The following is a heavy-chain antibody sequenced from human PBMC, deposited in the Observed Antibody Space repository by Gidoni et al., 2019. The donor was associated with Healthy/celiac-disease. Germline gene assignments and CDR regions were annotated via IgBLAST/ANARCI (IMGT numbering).Heavy chain of an antibody. J-gene: IGHJ5*02. Sequence: QVQLQESGPGLVKPSETLSLTCPVSGGSLSSYYWSWIRQPPGKGLEWIGYIDDSGSTNYNPSLKSRVTISVDTSKNQFSLKLSSVTAADTAVYYCARGGPGGDYPFLRTRWWFDPWGQGTLVTVSS. D-gene: IGHD4-17*01. CDR1: GGSLSSYY. CDR2: IDDSGST. CDR3: ARGGPGGDYPFLRTRWWFDP. V-gene: IGHV4-59*01.